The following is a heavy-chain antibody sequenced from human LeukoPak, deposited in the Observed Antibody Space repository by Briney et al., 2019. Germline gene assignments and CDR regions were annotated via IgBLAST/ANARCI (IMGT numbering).Heavy chain of an antibody. J-gene: IGHJ4*02. CDR2: IKQDGSEK. V-gene: IGHV3-7*03. D-gene: IGHD4-17*01. CDR3: AREQPNYGDYESPFDY. CDR1: GFTFSSYW. Sequence: GGSLRLSCAASGFTFSSYWMSWVRQAPGKGLGWVANIKQDGSEKYYVDSVKGRFTISRDNAKNSLYLQMNSLRAEDTAVYYCAREQPNYGDYESPFDYWGQGTLVTVSS.